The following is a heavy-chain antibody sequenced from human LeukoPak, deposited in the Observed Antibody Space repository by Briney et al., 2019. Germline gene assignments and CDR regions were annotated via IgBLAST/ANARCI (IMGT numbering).Heavy chain of an antibody. CDR2: LYNNGST. CDR1: GGSISSFY. D-gene: IGHD3-10*01. Sequence: SETLSLTCTVSGGSISSFYWSWIRQPPGKRLDWIGYLYNNGSTNYNPSLKSRVTISVGTSKNQFSLKVTSVTAVDTAVYFCARIWFGLRRLYYFDYWGQGTLVTVSS. CDR3: ARIWFGLRRLYYFDY. J-gene: IGHJ4*02. V-gene: IGHV4-59*01.